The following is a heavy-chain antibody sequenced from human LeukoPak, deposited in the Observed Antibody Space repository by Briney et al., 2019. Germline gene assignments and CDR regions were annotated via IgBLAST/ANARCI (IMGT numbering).Heavy chain of an antibody. J-gene: IGHJ4*02. CDR3: ARVDAVATFDY. CDR1: GYTLTELS. Sequence: ASVKVSCKVSGYTLTELSMHWVRQAPGQGLEWMGIINPSGGSTSYAQKFQGRVTMTRDMSTSTVYMELSSLRSEDTAVYYCARVDAVATFDYWGQGTLVTVSS. CDR2: INPSGGST. V-gene: IGHV1-46*01. D-gene: IGHD2-21*02.